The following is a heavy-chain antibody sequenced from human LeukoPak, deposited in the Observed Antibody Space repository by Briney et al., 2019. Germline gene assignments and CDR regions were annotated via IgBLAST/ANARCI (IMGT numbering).Heavy chain of an antibody. V-gene: IGHV3-9*01. J-gene: IGHJ3*02. Sequence: PGGSLRLSCAASGFTFDDYAMHWVRQAPGKGLEWVSGISWNSGSIGYADSVKGRFTISRDNAMNSLYLQMNSLRAEDTALYYCAKGGGGRGYDAFDIWGQGTMVTVSS. D-gene: IGHD2-15*01. CDR1: GFTFDDYA. CDR3: AKGGGGRGYDAFDI. CDR2: ISWNSGSI.